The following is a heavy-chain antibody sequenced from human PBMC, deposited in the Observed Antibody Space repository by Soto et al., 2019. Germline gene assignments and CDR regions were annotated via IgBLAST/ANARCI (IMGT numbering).Heavy chain of an antibody. CDR1: GFTFTNSA. V-gene: IGHV1-58*01. D-gene: IGHD6-13*01. J-gene: IGHJ6*02. Sequence: SVKVSCKASGFTFTNSAVQWVRQARGQRLEWIGWIVVGSGTTKYAQKLQERVTITRDMSTSTAYMDLSSLRSEDTAVYYCAATLIAAVGTGHYYGMDVWGQGTTVTVSS. CDR3: AATLIAAVGTGHYYGMDV. CDR2: IVVGSGTT.